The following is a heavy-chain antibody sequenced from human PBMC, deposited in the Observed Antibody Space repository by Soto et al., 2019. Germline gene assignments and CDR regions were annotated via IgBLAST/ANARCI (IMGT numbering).Heavy chain of an antibody. CDR1: GFTFSSYS. V-gene: IGHV3-21*01. CDR3: ARGDIVLVPAAKPYYYYGMDV. J-gene: IGHJ6*02. Sequence: VGSLRLSCAASGFTFSSYSMNWVRQAPGKGLEWVSSISSSSSYIYYADSVKGRFTISRDNAKNSLYLQMNSLRAEDTAVYYCARGDIVLVPAAKPYYYYGMDVWGQGTTVTVSS. D-gene: IGHD2-2*01. CDR2: ISSSSSYI.